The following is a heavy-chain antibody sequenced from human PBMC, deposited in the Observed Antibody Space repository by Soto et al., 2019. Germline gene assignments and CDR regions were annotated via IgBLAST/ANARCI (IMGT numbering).Heavy chain of an antibody. V-gene: IGHV1-58*01. CDR1: GFTFSNSA. D-gene: IGHD5-18*01. CDR2: IVVGSGNT. Sequence: ASVKVSCKASGFTFSNSAVQWVRQARGQRLEWIGWIVVGSGNTNYAQKFQERVTITRDMSTTTAYMELSSLRSVDTAVYYCATDKGDSYGYGNYWGQGTLVTVSS. CDR3: ATDKGDSYGYGNY. J-gene: IGHJ4*02.